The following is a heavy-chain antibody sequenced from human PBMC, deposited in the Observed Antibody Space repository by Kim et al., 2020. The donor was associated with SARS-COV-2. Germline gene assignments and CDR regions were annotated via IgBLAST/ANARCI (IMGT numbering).Heavy chain of an antibody. D-gene: IGHD6-19*01. CDR1: GGSISSYY. J-gene: IGHJ3*02. Sequence: SETLSLTCTVSGGSISSYYWSWIRQPPGKGLEWIGYIYYSGSTNYNPSLKSRVTISVDTSKNQFSLKLSSVTAADTAVYYCARVSPGVAGTWNAFDIWGQGTMVTVSS. V-gene: IGHV4-59*13. CDR3: ARVSPGVAGTWNAFDI. CDR2: IYYSGST.